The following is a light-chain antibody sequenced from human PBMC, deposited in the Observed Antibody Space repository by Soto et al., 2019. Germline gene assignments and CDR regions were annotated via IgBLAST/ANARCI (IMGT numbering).Light chain of an antibody. Sequence: QAARAKPCAVSGSPGQSVSMSCTVTSSDVGGYKYVYRYQHDSGKAPKLLIYQVPNEPSGMSDRFSGSKSVNTASLTIXGLQAEDESAYYCGSYSSTDTPFVFGTGTKVTVL. CDR3: GSYSSTDTPFV. CDR2: QVP. V-gene: IGLV2-14*01. CDR1: SSDVGGYKY. J-gene: IGLJ1*01.